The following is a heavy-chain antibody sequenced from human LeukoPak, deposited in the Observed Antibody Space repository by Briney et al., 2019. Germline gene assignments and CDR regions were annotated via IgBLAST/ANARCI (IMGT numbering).Heavy chain of an antibody. CDR1: GRSISSSSYY. V-gene: IGHV4-39*01. CDR3: ARGFGGTYYYDSSGYYAFDY. J-gene: IGHJ4*02. CDR2: IYYSGST. D-gene: IGHD3-22*01. Sequence: SETLSLTCTVSGRSISSSSYYWGWIRQPPGKGLEWIGRIYYSGSTYYNPSLKSRVTISIDTSKNQFSLKLSSMTAADTAVYYCARGFGGTYYYDSSGYYAFDYWGQGTLVTVSS.